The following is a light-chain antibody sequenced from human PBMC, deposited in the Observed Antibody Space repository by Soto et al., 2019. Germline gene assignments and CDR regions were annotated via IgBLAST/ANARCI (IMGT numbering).Light chain of an antibody. CDR1: QSVSSSY. V-gene: IGKV3-20*01. CDR2: GAS. J-gene: IGKJ5*01. CDR3: QQYGSSPIT. Sequence: EIVLTQSPGTLSLAQGERATLSCRASQSVSSSYLGWYQQKPGQAPRLLIHGASSRATGIPDRFSGSGSGTDFTLTINRLEPEDFAVYYCQQYGSSPITFGQGTRLEIK.